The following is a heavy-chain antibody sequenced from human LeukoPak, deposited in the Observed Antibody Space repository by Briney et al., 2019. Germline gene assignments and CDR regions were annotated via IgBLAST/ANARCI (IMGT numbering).Heavy chain of an antibody. V-gene: IGHV3-49*03. CDR3: TRVPTYYYDSSGYLGGG. CDR1: GFTFGDYA. CDR2: IRSKAYGGTT. J-gene: IGHJ4*02. Sequence: GGSLRLSCTTSGFTFGDYAMSWLRQAPGKGLEWVGFIRSKAYGGTTEYAASVKGRFTISRDDSKSIAYLQMNSLKTEDTAVYYCTRVPTYYYDSSGYLGGGWGQGTLVTVSS. D-gene: IGHD3-22*01.